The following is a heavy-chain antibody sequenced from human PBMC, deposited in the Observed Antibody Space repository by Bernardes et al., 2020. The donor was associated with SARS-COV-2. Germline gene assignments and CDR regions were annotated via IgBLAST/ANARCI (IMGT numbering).Heavy chain of an antibody. Sequence: SETLSLTCTVSGGSISSYYWSWIRQPPGKGLEWIGYIYYSGSTNSNPSLKSRVTISVDTSKNQFSLKLSSVTAADTAVYYCARASSSIAAAGLSIWGQGTLVTVSS. V-gene: IGHV4-59*01. CDR2: IYYSGST. J-gene: IGHJ4*02. D-gene: IGHD6-13*01. CDR1: GGSISSYY. CDR3: ARASSSIAAAGLSI.